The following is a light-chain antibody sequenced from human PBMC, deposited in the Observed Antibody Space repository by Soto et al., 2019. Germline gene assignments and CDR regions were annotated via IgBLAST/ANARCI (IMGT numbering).Light chain of an antibody. CDR3: SSYTSSITLVV. V-gene: IGLV2-14*01. J-gene: IGLJ2*01. CDR1: SSDVGGYNY. Sequence: QSALTQPASVSGSPGQSITISCTGTSSDVGGYNYVSWYQQHPGKAPKLMIYDVSNRPSGVSNRLSGSKSGNTVSLTISGLQAEDEADYYCSSYTSSITLVVFGGGTKLTVL. CDR2: DVS.